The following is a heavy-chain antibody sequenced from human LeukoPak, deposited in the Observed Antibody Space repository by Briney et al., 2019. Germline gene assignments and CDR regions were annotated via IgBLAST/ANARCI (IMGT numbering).Heavy chain of an antibody. D-gene: IGHD3-3*01. V-gene: IGHV1-18*01. Sequence: ASVKVSCKASGYTFTSYGTSWVRQAPGQGLEWMGWISAYNGNTNYAQKLQGRVTMTTDTSTSTAYMELRSLRSDDTAVYYCARASITIFGVVITEFDYWGQGTLVTVSS. CDR3: ARASITIFGVVITEFDY. J-gene: IGHJ4*02. CDR2: ISAYNGNT. CDR1: GYTFTSYG.